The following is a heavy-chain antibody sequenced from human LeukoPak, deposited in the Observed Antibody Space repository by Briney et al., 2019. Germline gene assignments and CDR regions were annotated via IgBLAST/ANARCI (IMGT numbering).Heavy chain of an antibody. D-gene: IGHD4-23*01. Sequence: VASVKVSCKASGGTVSSYAISWVRQAPGQGLEWMGRIIPIFGTANYAQKFQGRVTITTDESTSTAYMELSSLRSEDTAVYYCARDLEVDYGGNSVFYYWGQGTLVTVSS. J-gene: IGHJ4*02. CDR3: ARDLEVDYGGNSVFYY. V-gene: IGHV1-69*05. CDR1: GGTVSSYA. CDR2: IIPIFGTA.